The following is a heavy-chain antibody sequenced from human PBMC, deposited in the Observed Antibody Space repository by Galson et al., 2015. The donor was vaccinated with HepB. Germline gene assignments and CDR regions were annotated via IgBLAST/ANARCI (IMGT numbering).Heavy chain of an antibody. Sequence: SLRLSCAASGYAFGNYAIHWVRQVPGKGLEWVSGINRNSDGIGYADSVEGRFTISRDNAKNSLYLQMNSLRADDTALYYCVKDLGGYSYNDMDVWGKGTTVTVSS. CDR1: GYAFGNYA. J-gene: IGHJ6*03. D-gene: IGHD5-18*01. CDR2: INRNSDGI. V-gene: IGHV3-9*01. CDR3: VKDLGGYSYNDMDV.